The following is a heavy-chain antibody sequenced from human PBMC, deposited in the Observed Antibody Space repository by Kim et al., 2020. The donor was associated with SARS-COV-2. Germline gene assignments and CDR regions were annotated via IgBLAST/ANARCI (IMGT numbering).Heavy chain of an antibody. CDR3: ATLCGGDCYSQTRYYFDY. J-gene: IGHJ4*02. CDR2: ISAYNGNT. Sequence: ASVKVSCKASGYTFTSYGISWVRQAPGQGLEWMGWISAYNGNTNYAQKLQGRVTMTTDTSTSTAYMELRSLRSDDTAVYYCATLCGGDCYSQTRYYFDYWGQGTLVTVSS. D-gene: IGHD2-21*01. CDR1: GYTFTSYG. V-gene: IGHV1-18*01.